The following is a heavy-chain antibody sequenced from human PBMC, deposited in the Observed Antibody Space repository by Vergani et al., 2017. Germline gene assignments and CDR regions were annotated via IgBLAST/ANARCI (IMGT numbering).Heavy chain of an antibody. CDR2: ISASGSST. Sequence: EVQLLESGGGLVQPGGSLRVSCAASGITFKSYAMSWVRQAPGKGLEWVSAISASGSSTYYADSVKGRFTISRDNSKNTLYLQMNSLRAEDTAVYYCAKPSPGITIFGWPLYWGQGTLVTVSS. CDR3: AKPSPGITIFGWPLY. V-gene: IGHV3-23*01. CDR1: GITFKSYA. D-gene: IGHD3-3*01. J-gene: IGHJ1*01.